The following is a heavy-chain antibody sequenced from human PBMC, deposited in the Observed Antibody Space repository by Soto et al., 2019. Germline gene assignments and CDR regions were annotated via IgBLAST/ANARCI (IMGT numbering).Heavy chain of an antibody. D-gene: IGHD2-2*01. V-gene: IGHV4-61*01. CDR2: FYHNGRT. J-gene: IGHJ4*02. Sequence: SETLSRTCVVSVYAFSSLNFYWSWIRHPPGKGLECIGHFYHNGRTKYSPSLKSRVTTSADMSKNQFSLKLNSVTAADTAVYYCARDRVISGATFEYWGPGTLVTVSS. CDR3: ARDRVISGATFEY. CDR1: VYAFSSLNFY.